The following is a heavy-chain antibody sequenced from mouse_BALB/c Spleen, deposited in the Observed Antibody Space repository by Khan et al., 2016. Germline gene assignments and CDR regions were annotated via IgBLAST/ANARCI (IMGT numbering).Heavy chain of an antibody. Sequence: EVQLQESGPGLVKPSQSLSLTCTVTGYSITSDYAWNWIRQFPGNKLEWMGYIAYSGSTNYNPSLKSRISITRDASKNQFFLQLSSVTTEDRATYYCARWDYGNYAMDFWGQGTSVTVSS. J-gene: IGHJ4*01. D-gene: IGHD2-1*01. CDR2: IAYSGST. CDR3: ARWDYGNYAMDF. V-gene: IGHV3-2*02. CDR1: GYSITSDYA.